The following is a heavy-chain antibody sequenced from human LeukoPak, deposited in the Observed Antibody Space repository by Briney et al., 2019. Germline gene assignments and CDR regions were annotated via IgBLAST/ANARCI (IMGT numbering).Heavy chain of an antibody. J-gene: IGHJ4*02. D-gene: IGHD6-6*01. Sequence: GGSLRLSCSASGFTFKSCAMHWVRQAPVKGLEYVSSINTNGANTYYADSVKGRFTIPRDNSRNTVYVQMNSLTPEDTAVYYCVKGLDYSSSQMDSWGQGTLVTVSS. CDR3: VKGLDYSSSQMDS. CDR2: INTNGANT. CDR1: GFTFKSCA. V-gene: IGHV3-64*05.